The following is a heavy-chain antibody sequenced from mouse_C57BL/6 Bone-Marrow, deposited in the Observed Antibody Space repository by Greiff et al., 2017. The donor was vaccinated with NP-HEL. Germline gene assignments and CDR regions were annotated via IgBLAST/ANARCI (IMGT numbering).Heavy chain of an antibody. CDR2: ICPSDSYT. CDR1: GYTFTSYW. V-gene: IGHV1-69*01. Sequence: QVQLQQSGAELVMPWASVKLSCKASGYTFTSYWMHWVKQRPGQGLEWIGEICPSDSYTNYNQKFKGKSTLTVDKSSSTAYMQLSSLTSEDSAVYYCAREGVITTIFDYWGQGTTLTVSS. D-gene: IGHD1-1*01. CDR3: AREGVITTIFDY. J-gene: IGHJ2*01.